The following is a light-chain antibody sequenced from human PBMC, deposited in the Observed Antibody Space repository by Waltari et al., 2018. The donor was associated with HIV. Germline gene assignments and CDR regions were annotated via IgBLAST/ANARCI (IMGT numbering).Light chain of an antibody. V-gene: IGKV1-5*03. CDR2: KAS. J-gene: IGKJ1*01. CDR1: QNVFTW. Sequence: DIQVTQSPSTLSASVGDRVTITCRASQNVFTWVAWYQQTPGKAPNLLIYKASSLQSGVPSRFSGSGSGTEFTLTISNLQPDDFATYYCQQYHSYVTFGQGTKVEVK. CDR3: QQYHSYVT.